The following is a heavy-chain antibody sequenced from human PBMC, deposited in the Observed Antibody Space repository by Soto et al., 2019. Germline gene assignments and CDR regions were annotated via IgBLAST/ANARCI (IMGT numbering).Heavy chain of an antibody. CDR3: ARSPSGIAAAYFDY. CDR1: GYSISSSNW. Sequence: SETLSLTCAVSGYSISSSNWWGWIRQPPGKGLEWIGYIYYSGTTYYNPSLKSRVTMSVDTSKNQFSLKLTSVTAVDTAVYYCARSPSGIAAAYFDYWGQGTLVTVSS. J-gene: IGHJ4*02. D-gene: IGHD6-13*01. CDR2: IYYSGTT. V-gene: IGHV4-28*01.